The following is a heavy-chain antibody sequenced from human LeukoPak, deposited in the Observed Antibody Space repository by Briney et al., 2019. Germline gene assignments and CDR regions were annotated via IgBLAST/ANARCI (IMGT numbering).Heavy chain of an antibody. CDR2: ISSTSDTI. CDR1: GSTFSSYA. V-gene: IGHV3-9*03. J-gene: IGHJ3*02. D-gene: IGHD1-14*01. CDR3: AKDISSNPNAFAI. Sequence: GGSLRLSCAGSGSTFSSYAMKWARQAPGKGLEWVSVISSTSDTIYYADAVKGRFTISRDNAKNSLYLQMNSLRAEDMALYYCAKDISSNPNAFAIWGQWTMVTVSS.